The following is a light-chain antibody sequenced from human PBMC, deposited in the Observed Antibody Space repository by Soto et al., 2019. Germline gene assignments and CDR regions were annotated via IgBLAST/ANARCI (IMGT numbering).Light chain of an antibody. J-gene: IGLJ2*01. CDR3: AAWDDSLSGLV. CDR2: KND. V-gene: IGLV1-47*01. CDR1: SSNIGSNY. Sequence: LTQPPSASGTPGQRVTIYCSGSSSNIGSNYAHWYRQLPGMAPTVLIYKNDQRPSSLPDRFSGSKSGTSASLAISGLRSEDEADYYCAAWDDSLSGLVFGGGTKLTVL.